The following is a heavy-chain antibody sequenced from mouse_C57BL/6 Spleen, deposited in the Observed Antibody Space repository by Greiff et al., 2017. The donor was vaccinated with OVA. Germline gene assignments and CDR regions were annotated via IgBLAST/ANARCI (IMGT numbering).Heavy chain of an antibody. Sequence: VQLQQSGAELVKPGASVTISCKASGYAFSSSWMNWVQQRPGKGLEWIGQIYPGDGDTNSNGQFKGQATLTADKSSSPAYMQLSSLTSEDSAVYFCARGGGDYAMDYWGQGTSVTVSS. CDR2: IYPGDGDT. J-gene: IGHJ4*01. CDR1: GYAFSSSW. CDR3: ARGGGDYAMDY. V-gene: IGHV1-80*01.